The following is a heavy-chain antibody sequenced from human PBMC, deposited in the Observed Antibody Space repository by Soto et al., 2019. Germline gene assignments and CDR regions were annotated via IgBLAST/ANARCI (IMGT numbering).Heavy chain of an antibody. Sequence: QVQLQESGPGLVKPSETLSLTCTVSGGSMSGQHWSWIRQPPGKGLEWIGHHSDSTNYNPCLKSRVTISTYMSKNQFALQLSSVTAAYTAVYFCATYSVGEGGRGYWGQGTLVTVSS. J-gene: IGHJ4*02. D-gene: IGHD5-12*01. CDR3: ATYSVGEGGRGY. CDR1: GGSMSGQH. CDR2: HHSDST. V-gene: IGHV4-4*09.